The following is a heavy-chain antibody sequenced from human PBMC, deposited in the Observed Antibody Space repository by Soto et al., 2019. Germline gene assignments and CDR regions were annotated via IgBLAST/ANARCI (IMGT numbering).Heavy chain of an antibody. D-gene: IGHD2-2*01. CDR3: ARGGRCSSTSCYGHLYYYYYYMDV. J-gene: IGHJ6*03. V-gene: IGHV4-39*01. Sequence: SETLSLTCTVSGGSISSSSYYWGWIRQPPGKGLEWIGSIYYSGSTYYNPSLKSRVTISVDTSKNQFSLKLSSVTAADTAVYYCARGGRCSSTSCYGHLYYYYYYMDVWGKGTTVTVSS. CDR2: IYYSGST. CDR1: GGSISSSSYY.